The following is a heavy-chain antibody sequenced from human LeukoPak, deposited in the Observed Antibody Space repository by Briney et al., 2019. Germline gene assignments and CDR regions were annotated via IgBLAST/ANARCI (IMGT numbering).Heavy chain of an antibody. D-gene: IGHD5-24*01. CDR1: GGTFSSYA. Sequence: ASVKVSCTASGGTFSSYAISWVRQAPGQGLEWVGRIIPILGIANYAQKFQGRVTITADKSTSTAYMELSSLRSEDTAVYYCAIRDGYNWGFFDYWGQGTLVTVSS. CDR3: AIRDGYNWGFFDY. CDR2: IIPILGIA. J-gene: IGHJ4*02. V-gene: IGHV1-69*04.